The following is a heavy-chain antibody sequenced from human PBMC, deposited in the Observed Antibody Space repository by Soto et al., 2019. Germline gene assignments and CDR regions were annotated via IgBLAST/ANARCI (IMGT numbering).Heavy chain of an antibody. J-gene: IGHJ6*02. CDR3: AKDRMVMSYYYGMDV. V-gene: IGHV3-30*18. D-gene: IGHD3-22*01. CDR2: ISYDGSNR. CDR1: GDSGFSFSSYV. Sequence: ESGGGVVQPGGSLRLSCAASGDSGFSFSSYVIHWVRQAPGKGLEWVSVISYDGSNRHLVDSVKGRFAVSRDDAMHTVYLQMNALRPEDTAVYYCAKDRMVMSYYYGMDVWGQGTTVTVSS.